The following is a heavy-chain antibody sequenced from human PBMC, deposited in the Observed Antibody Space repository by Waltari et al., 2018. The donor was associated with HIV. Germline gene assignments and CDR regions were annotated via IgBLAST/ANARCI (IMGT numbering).Heavy chain of an antibody. CDR1: GNPASSTY. Sequence: EGQLVEFGGGLIQPGGSMGILCAAYGNPASSTYMTVVRQAPGKGLEWVAVIYSGGSTYYADSVKGRFTISRDNSKNTLYLQMNSLRAEDTSVYYCARARTYYDFWSGNYSPDYFDYWGQGTLITVSS. CDR2: IYSGGST. J-gene: IGHJ4*02. D-gene: IGHD3-3*01. V-gene: IGHV3-53*01. CDR3: ARARTYYDFWSGNYSPDYFDY.